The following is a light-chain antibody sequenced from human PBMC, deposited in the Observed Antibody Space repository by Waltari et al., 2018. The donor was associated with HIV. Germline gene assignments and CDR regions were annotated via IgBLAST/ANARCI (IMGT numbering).Light chain of an antibody. CDR2: RNN. V-gene: IGLV3-9*01. Sequence: SYELTQPFSVSVALGQTARITCGGDNIATKNVHWYHQKPAQAPVLVIYRNNNRPSGIPERFSGSNAGNTATLTISRAQAADESDYYCQVWDSGSVVFGGGTRLTV. CDR1: NIATKN. J-gene: IGLJ3*02. CDR3: QVWDSGSVV.